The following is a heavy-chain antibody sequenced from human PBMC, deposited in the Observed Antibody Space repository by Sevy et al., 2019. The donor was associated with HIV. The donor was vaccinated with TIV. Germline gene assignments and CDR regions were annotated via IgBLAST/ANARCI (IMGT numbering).Heavy chain of an antibody. CDR2: IIPIFGTA. D-gene: IGHD3-22*01. J-gene: IGHJ4*02. Sequence: ASVKVSCKASGGTFSSYAISWVRQAPGQGLEWMGGIIPIFGTAKYAQKFQGRVTIAVDESTSTAYMELSSLRSEDTAVYYCARQFGYDISGYFLYYWGQGTLVTVSS. CDR3: ARQFGYDISGYFLYY. V-gene: IGHV1-69*13. CDR1: GGTFSSYA.